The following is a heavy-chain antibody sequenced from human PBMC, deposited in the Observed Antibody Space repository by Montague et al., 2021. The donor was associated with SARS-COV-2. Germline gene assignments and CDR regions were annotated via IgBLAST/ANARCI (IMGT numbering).Heavy chain of an antibody. CDR3: AHRVVEDHQLTNYWFDP. J-gene: IGHJ5*02. Sequence: PALVKPTQTLTLTCSFSGFSLSTTAVGVGWIRQPPGKALEWLALIYWNDDKRYSPSLKSRLTVTKDTSKNQVVLTMTNMDPVDTATYYCAHRVVEDHQLTNYWFDPWGQGTLVTVSS. D-gene: IGHD1-1*01. V-gene: IGHV2-5*01. CDR2: IYWNDDK. CDR1: GFSLSTTAVG.